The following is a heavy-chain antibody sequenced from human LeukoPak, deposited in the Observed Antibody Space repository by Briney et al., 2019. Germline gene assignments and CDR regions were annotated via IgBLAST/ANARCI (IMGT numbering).Heavy chain of an antibody. CDR3: ARVDTAMAYGMDV. CDR2: IYSGGST. V-gene: IGHV3-66*01. D-gene: IGHD5-18*01. CDR1: GFTVSSNY. Sequence: PGGSLRLSCAASGFTVSSNYMSWVRQAPGKGLEWVSVIYSGGSTYYADSVKGRFTISRDDSKNTLYLQMNSLRAEDTAVYYCARVDTAMAYGMDVWGQGTTVTVSS. J-gene: IGHJ6*02.